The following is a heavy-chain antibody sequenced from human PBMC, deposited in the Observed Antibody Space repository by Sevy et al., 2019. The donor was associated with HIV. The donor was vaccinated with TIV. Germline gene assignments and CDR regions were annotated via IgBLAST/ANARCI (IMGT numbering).Heavy chain of an antibody. CDR1: GFTFSNYW. V-gene: IGHV3-7*01. J-gene: IGHJ5*02. Sequence: GGSLRLSCAASGFTFSNYWMSWVRQAPGKGLEWVANIKQDGSEKYYVDSVKGRFTISRDNAKNSLSLQMNSLRAGDTAMYYCARDKGQGWFDPWGQGPLVTVSS. CDR2: IKQDGSEK. CDR3: ARDKGQGWFDP.